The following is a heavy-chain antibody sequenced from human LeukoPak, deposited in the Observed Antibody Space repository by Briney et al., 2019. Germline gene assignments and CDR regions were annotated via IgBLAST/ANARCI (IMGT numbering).Heavy chain of an antibody. CDR3: ARGPLIAAAGTW. V-gene: IGHV3-7*03. Sequence: GGSLRLSCAASGFTFSSYAMSWVRQAPGEGLEWVAKINQDGTEKAYVDSVRGRFTISRDNAKNSLFPQMNSLRAEDTAVYYCARGPLIAAAGTWWGQGTLVTVSS. J-gene: IGHJ4*02. CDR1: GFTFSSYA. CDR2: INQDGTEK. D-gene: IGHD6-13*01.